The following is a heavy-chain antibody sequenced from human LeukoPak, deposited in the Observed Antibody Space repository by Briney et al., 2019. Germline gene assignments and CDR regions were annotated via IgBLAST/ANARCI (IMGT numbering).Heavy chain of an antibody. Sequence: PSETLSLTCAVYGGSSSGYYWSWIRQPPGKGLEWIGEINHSGSTNYNPSLKSRVTISVDTSKNQFSLKLSSVTAADTAVYYCAREIAAAGYIYYMDVWGKGTTVTVSS. CDR3: AREIAAAGYIYYMDV. CDR2: INHSGST. CDR1: GGSSSGYY. J-gene: IGHJ6*03. V-gene: IGHV4-34*01. D-gene: IGHD6-13*01.